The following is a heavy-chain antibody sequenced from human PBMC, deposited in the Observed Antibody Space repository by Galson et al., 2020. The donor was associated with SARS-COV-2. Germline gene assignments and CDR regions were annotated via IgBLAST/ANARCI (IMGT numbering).Heavy chain of an antibody. J-gene: IGHJ6*02. CDR2: IYSGGST. CDR3: ARDLYYYGMGV. V-gene: IGHV3-53*01. CDR1: GFTVSSNY. Sequence: GESLKISCAASGFTVSSNYMSWVRQAPGKGLEWVSVIYSGGSTYYADSVKGRFTISRDNSNNTLYLQMNSLRAEDTAVYYCARDLYYYGMGVWGQGTTGTASS.